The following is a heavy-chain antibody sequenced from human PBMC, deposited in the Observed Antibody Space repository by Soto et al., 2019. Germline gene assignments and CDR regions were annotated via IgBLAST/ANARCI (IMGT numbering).Heavy chain of an antibody. CDR3: ASVRADYYDSSGPLGY. V-gene: IGHV3-23*01. J-gene: IGHJ4*02. CDR2: ISGSGGST. Sequence: GSLRLSCAASGITFSSSAMSWVRQAPGKGLEWVSAISGSGGSTYYADSVKGRFTISRDNSKNTLYLQMNSLRAEDTAVYYCASVRADYYDSSGPLGYWGQGTLVTVSS. CDR1: GITFSSSA. D-gene: IGHD3-22*01.